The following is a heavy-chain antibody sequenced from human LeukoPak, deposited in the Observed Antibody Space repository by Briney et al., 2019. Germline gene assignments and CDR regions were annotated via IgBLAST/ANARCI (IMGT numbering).Heavy chain of an antibody. CDR1: GFTFSSYA. Sequence: GGSLRLSCAASGFTFSSYAMSWVRQAPGKGLEWVSAISGSGGSTYYADSVKGRFTISRDNSKNTLYLQMNNLRAEDTALYYCVKDGRILDSYFDYWGQGTLVTVSS. CDR3: VKDGRILDSYFDY. J-gene: IGHJ4*02. D-gene: IGHD5-18*01. CDR2: ISGSGGST. V-gene: IGHV3-23*01.